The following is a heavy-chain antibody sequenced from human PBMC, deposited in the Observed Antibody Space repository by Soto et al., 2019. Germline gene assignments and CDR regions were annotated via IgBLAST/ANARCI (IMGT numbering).Heavy chain of an antibody. Sequence: VQLHASGPRVVKPTETLVLIWTVSVVSITHHYWGWIRQPPGKGLERSGHIYYSVTGTSNPARESRVTMSVDTSKNQFSLRMTSATAADPAVYYCARREGDRFGLKLWGQGALVTVSS. V-gene: IGHV4-59*11. CDR3: ARREGDRFGLKL. D-gene: IGHD2-21*02. CDR1: VVSITHHY. CDR2: IYYSVTG. J-gene: IGHJ4*02.